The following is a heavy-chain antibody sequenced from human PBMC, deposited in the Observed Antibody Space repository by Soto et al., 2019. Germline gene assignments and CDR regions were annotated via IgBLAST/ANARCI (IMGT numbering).Heavy chain of an antibody. CDR1: GGTFSSYA. J-gene: IGHJ6*02. CDR2: IIPIFGTA. CDR3: ARDTPYDSSGYYYYYGMDV. D-gene: IGHD3-22*01. V-gene: IGHV1-69*01. Sequence: QVQLVQSGAEVKKPGSSVKVSCKASGGTFSSYAISWVRQAPGQGLEWMGGIIPIFGTANYAQKFQGRVKITADEATSTAYMELGSLRSEETAVYYCARDTPYDSSGYYYYYGMDVWGQGTTVTVSS.